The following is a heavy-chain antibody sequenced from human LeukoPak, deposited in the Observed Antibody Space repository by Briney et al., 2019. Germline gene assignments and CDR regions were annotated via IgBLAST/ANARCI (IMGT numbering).Heavy chain of an antibody. D-gene: IGHD2-2*01. CDR1: GGSISSYY. J-gene: IGHJ6*03. CDR2: IYTSGST. Sequence: SETLSLTCTVSGGSISSYYWGWIRQTPGKGLEWIGYIYTSGSTTYNPSVGGRVTISVDTSSNHFSLRLSSVTAADTALYFCARLYCGSATCYRHFYYMDVWGTGTTVTVSS. CDR3: ARLYCGSATCYRHFYYMDV. V-gene: IGHV4-4*09.